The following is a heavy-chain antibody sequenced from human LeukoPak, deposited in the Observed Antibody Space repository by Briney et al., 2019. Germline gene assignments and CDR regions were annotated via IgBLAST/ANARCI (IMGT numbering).Heavy chain of an antibody. CDR1: GGTFSSYA. V-gene: IGHV1-69*04. D-gene: IGHD3-22*01. CDR3: ARDHYYDRVMD. J-gene: IGHJ4*02. CDR2: IIPILGIA. Sequence: GASVKVSCKASGGTFSSYAISWVRQAPGQGLEWMGRIIPILGIANYAQKFQGRVTITADKSTSTAYMELSSLRSEDTAVYYCARDHYYDRVMDWGQGTLVTVSS.